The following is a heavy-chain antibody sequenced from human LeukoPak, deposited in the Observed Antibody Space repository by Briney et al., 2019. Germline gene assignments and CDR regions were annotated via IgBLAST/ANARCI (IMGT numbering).Heavy chain of an antibody. D-gene: IGHD6-19*01. V-gene: IGHV3-21*01. CDR2: ISSSSSYI. CDR1: GFTFSSYS. J-gene: IGHJ4*02. Sequence: GGSLRLSCAASGFTFSSYSMNWVRQAPRKGLEWVSSISSSSSYIYYADSVKGRFTISRDNAKNSLYLQMNSLRAEDTAVYYCAREDGQWRCFDYWGQGTLVTVSS. CDR3: AREDGQWRCFDY.